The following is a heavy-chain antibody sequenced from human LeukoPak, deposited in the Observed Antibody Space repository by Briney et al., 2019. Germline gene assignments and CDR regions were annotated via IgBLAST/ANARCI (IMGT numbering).Heavy chain of an antibody. CDR2: IYYSGST. J-gene: IGHJ4*02. Sequence: SETLSLTCTVSDGSISSYYWSWIRQPPGKGLEWIGYIYYSGSTNYNPSLKSRVTISVDTSKNQFSLKLSSVTAADTAVYYCARDGGYSSSWFPFDYWGQGTLVTVSS. D-gene: IGHD6-13*01. CDR1: DGSISSYY. CDR3: ARDGGYSSSWFPFDY. V-gene: IGHV4-59*01.